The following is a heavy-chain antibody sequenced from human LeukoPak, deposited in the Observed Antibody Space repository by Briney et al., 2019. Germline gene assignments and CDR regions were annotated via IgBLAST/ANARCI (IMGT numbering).Heavy chain of an antibody. Sequence: SETLSLTCTISDDSISNNRYFWAWIRQPPWKGLEWIGSINYSGRTYYNPSLKSRLTMSVDTAKRQFSLKLSSVTAADTAVYYCARVYGSGYDFRGAFDIWGQGTMVTVSS. CDR3: ARVYGSGYDFRGAFDI. CDR2: INYSGRT. CDR1: DDSISNNRYF. D-gene: IGHD5-12*01. J-gene: IGHJ3*02. V-gene: IGHV4-39*07.